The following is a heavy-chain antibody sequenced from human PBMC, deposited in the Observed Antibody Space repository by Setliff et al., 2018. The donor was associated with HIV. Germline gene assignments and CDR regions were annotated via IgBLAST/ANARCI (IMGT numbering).Heavy chain of an antibody. CDR3: ARTCIAVAGRDYYYYMDV. CDR1: GYTFTRYS. V-gene: IGHV7-4-1*02. D-gene: IGHD6-19*01. Sequence: ASVKVSCKASGYTFTRYSMNWVRQAPGQGLEWMGLINTNTGNPTYAQGFTGRFVFSLDTSANTAYLQISSLKAEDTAVYYCARTCIAVAGRDYYYYMDVWGKGTTVTSP. CDR2: INTNTGNP. J-gene: IGHJ6*03.